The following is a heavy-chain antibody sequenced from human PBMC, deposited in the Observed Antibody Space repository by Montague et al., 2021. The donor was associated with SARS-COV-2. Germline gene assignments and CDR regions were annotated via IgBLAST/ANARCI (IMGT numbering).Heavy chain of an antibody. J-gene: IGHJ4*02. CDR1: GGSFSGYY. D-gene: IGHD4-23*01. CDR2: INHSGTT. V-gene: IGHV4-34*01. CDR3: ARWDPQTLTLIGLRGKSASDY. Sequence: SETLSLTCAVYGGSFSGYYWTWIRQSPGKGLEWIAEINHSGTTNYNFNPSLRSRVTISVDTSKSQFSLKLSSVNAADTGVYYCARWDPQTLTLIGLRGKSASDYWGQGTLVTVSS.